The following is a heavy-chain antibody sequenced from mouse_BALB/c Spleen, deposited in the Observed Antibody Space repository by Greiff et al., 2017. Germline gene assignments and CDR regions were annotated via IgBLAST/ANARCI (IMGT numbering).Heavy chain of an antibody. J-gene: IGHJ3*01. CDR2: IYPGDGDT. V-gene: IGHV1-87*01. CDR1: GYTFTSYW. CDR3: ARSGTAY. D-gene: IGHD3-2*02. Sequence: QVQLKESGAGLARPGASVKLSCTASGYTFTSYWMQWVKQRPGQGLEWIGAIYPGDGDTRYTQKFKGKATLTADKSSSTAYMQLSSLASEDSAVYYCARSGTAYWGQGTLVTVSA.